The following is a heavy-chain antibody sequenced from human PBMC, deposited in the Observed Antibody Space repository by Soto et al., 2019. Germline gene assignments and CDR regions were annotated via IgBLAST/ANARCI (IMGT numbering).Heavy chain of an antibody. CDR1: GFTFSSYS. CDR3: ARGPYSSSWYPGY. CDR2: ISSSSSYI. V-gene: IGHV3-21*01. J-gene: IGHJ4*02. Sequence: GGSLRLSCAASGFTFSSYSMNWVRQAPGKGLEWVSSISSSSSYIYYADSVKGRFTISRDNAKNSLYLQMNSLRAEDTAVYYCARGPYSSSWYPGYWGQGTLVTVSS. D-gene: IGHD6-13*01.